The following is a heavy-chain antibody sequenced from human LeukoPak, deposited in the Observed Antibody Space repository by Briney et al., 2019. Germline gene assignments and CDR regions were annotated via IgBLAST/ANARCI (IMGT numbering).Heavy chain of an antibody. CDR2: ISSSGSTI. Sequence: PGGSLRLSCAASGFTFSDYYMSWIRQAPGKGLEWVSYISSSGSTIYYADSVKGRFTISRDNAKNSLYLQMNSLRAEDTAVYYCASAGLRYFDWLSYGMDVWGHGTTVTVSS. CDR1: GFTFSDYY. V-gene: IGHV3-11*01. CDR3: ASAGLRYFDWLSYGMDV. D-gene: IGHD3-9*01. J-gene: IGHJ6*02.